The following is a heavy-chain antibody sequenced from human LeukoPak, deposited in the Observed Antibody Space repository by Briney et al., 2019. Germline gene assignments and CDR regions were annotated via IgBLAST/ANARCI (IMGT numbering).Heavy chain of an antibody. D-gene: IGHD3-10*01. J-gene: IGHJ4*02. V-gene: IGHV3-48*03. CDR2: ISSSGSTI. CDR1: GFTFSSYE. Sequence: PGGSLRLSCAASGFTFSSYEMNWVRQAPGKGLEWVSYISSSGSTIYYADSVKGRFTISRDNAKNSLYLQMNSLRAEDTAMYYCAKGIRGVFAYYFDYWGQGTLVTVSS. CDR3: AKGIRGVFAYYFDY.